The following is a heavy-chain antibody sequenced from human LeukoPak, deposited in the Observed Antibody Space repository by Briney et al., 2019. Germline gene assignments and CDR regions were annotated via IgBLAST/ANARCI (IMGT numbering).Heavy chain of an antibody. D-gene: IGHD4-17*01. J-gene: IGHJ4*02. CDR3: AREGNYGDYDYY. Sequence: GGSLRLSCAASGFTFSSYWMSWVRQAPGKGLEWVANIKQDGSEKYYVDSVKGRFTISRDNAKNPLYLQMNSLRAEDTAVYFCAREGNYGDYDYYWGQGTLVTVSS. CDR1: GFTFSSYW. V-gene: IGHV3-7*01. CDR2: IKQDGSEK.